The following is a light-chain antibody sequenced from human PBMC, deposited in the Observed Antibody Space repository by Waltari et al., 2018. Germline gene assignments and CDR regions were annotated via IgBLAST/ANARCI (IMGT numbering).Light chain of an antibody. V-gene: IGLV2-23*02. Sequence: QSALSQPASVSGSPGQSITISCTGTSSDIGRYNLVSWCQPHPGKGPKLMVYEVSKPPSGVSNRCSGAKSGNTASVTISGLQAEDEADYYCCSYAGSSTLVFGGGTKLTVL. J-gene: IGLJ2*01. CDR3: CSYAGSSTLV. CDR2: EVS. CDR1: SSDIGRYNL.